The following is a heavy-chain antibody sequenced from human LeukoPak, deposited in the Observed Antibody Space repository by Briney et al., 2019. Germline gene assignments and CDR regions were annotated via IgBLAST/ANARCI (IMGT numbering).Heavy chain of an antibody. CDR2: INPSGGST. Sequence: ASVKVSCKASGYTFTSYYMHWVRQAPGQGLEWMGIINPSGGSTSYAQKFQGRVTMTRDTSRSTVYMELSSLRSEDTVVYYCARVGHYDILTGSYDAFDIWGQGTMVTVSS. CDR1: GYTFTSYY. CDR3: ARVGHYDILTGSYDAFDI. V-gene: IGHV1-46*03. D-gene: IGHD3-9*01. J-gene: IGHJ3*02.